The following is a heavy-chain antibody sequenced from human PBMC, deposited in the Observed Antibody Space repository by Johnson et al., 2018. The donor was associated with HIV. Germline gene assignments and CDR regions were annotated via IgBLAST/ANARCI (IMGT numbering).Heavy chain of an antibody. CDR2: IRYDGSNK. V-gene: IGHV3-30*02. D-gene: IGHD6-13*01. CDR1: GFTFSSYG. J-gene: IGHJ3*02. Sequence: QVQLVESGGGVVQPGRSLRLSCAASGFTFSSYGMHWVRQAPGKGLEWVAFIRYDGSNKYYADSVKGRFTISRDNSKNTLFLQMNSLRADDTAVYYCAKVAVATAAGGVGLNIWGPGTMVTVSS. CDR3: AKVAVATAAGGVGLNI.